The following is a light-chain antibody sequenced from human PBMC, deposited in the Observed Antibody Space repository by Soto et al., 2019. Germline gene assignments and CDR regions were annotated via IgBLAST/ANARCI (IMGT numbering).Light chain of an antibody. V-gene: IGKV3-20*01. CDR2: GAS. Sequence: EIVLTQSTGTLSLSXXXXXXXXXXXXQSVSSSYLAWYQQKPGQAPRLLIYGASSRATGIPDRFSGSGSGTDFTLTISRLEPEDFAVYYCQQYGSSPPLSFGGGTKVDIK. CDR1: QSVSSSY. J-gene: IGKJ4*01. CDR3: QQYGSSPPLS.